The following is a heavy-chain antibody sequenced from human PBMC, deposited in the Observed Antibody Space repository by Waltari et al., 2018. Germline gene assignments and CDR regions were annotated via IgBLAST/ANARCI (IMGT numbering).Heavy chain of an antibody. D-gene: IGHD2-15*01. V-gene: IGHV4-61*09. CDR2: IYTSGST. CDR1: GGSISSGSYY. Sequence: QVQLQESGPGLVKPSQTLSLTCTVSGGSISSGSYYWSWIRQPAGKGLEWIGYIYTSGSTNYNPSLKSRVTISVDTSKNQFSLKLSSVTAADTAVYYCASEGYCSGGSCYWVERYFDLWGRGTLVTVSS. CDR3: ASEGYCSGGSCYWVERYFDL. J-gene: IGHJ2*01.